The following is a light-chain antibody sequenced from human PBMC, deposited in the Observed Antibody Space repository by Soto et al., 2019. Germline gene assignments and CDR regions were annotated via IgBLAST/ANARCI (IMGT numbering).Light chain of an antibody. CDR2: GAS. CDR3: QQRSNWT. CDR1: QSLSNNY. J-gene: IGKJ1*01. V-gene: IGKV3D-20*02. Sequence: EIVLTHSPGTLSLSPGERATLSCRASQSLSNNYLAWYQQKPGQAPRLVIYGASSRATGIPDRFSASGSGTEFTLTISSLQSEDFAVYYCQQRSNWTFGQGTKVDIK.